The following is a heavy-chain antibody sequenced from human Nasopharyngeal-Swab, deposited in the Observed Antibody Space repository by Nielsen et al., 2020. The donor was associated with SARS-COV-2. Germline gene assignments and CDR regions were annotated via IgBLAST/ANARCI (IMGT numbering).Heavy chain of an antibody. Sequence: WIRQPPGKGLERIGSIYYSGSTYYNPSLKSRVTISVDTSKNQFSLKLSSVTAADTAVYYCAGHLSHDYGDPETYYYFDYWGQGTLVTVSS. D-gene: IGHD4-17*01. CDR2: IYYSGST. V-gene: IGHV4-39*01. CDR3: AGHLSHDYGDPETYYYFDY. J-gene: IGHJ4*02.